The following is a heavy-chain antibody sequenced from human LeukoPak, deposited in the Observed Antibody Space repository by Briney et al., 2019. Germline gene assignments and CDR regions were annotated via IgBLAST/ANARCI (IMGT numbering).Heavy chain of an antibody. CDR3: ARAGRGSGWPNYYYYGMDV. Sequence: ASVKVSCKASGYTVTSYDINWVRPATGQGLEWMGWMNPNSGNTGYAQKFQGRVTMTRNTSISTAYMELSSLRSEDTAVYYCARAGRGSGWPNYYYYGMDVWGQGTTVTVSS. D-gene: IGHD6-19*01. J-gene: IGHJ6*01. V-gene: IGHV1-8*01. CDR2: MNPNSGNT. CDR1: GYTVTSYD.